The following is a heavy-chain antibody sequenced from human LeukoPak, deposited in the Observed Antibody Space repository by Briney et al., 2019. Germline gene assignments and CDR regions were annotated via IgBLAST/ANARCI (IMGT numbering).Heavy chain of an antibody. CDR3: ARDSMVRGVFTYDY. D-gene: IGHD3-10*01. CDR1: GFIFSDYY. J-gene: IGHJ4*02. V-gene: IGHV3-11*01. Sequence: PGGSLRLSCAASGFIFSDYYMSWIRQAPGKGLEWVSYISSRGSTTYYADSVKGRFTISRDNAKNSLYLQMNSLRAEDTAVYYCARDSMVRGVFTYDYWGQGTLVTVSS. CDR2: ISSRGSTT.